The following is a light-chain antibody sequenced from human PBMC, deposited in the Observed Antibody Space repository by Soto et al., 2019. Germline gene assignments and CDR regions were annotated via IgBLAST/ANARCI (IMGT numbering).Light chain of an antibody. CDR2: AAS. Sequence: GDRVTITCRASQSISSYLNWYQQKPGKAPKLLIYAASSLQSGVPSRFSGSGSGTDFTLTISSLQPEDFATYYCQQSYSTPPWTFGQGTKVDIK. J-gene: IGKJ1*01. CDR3: QQSYSTPPWT. CDR1: QSISSY. V-gene: IGKV1-39*01.